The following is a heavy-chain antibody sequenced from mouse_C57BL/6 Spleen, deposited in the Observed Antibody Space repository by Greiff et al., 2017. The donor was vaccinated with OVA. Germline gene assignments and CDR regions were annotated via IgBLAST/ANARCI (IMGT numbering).Heavy chain of an antibody. CDR1: GYAFSSSW. D-gene: IGHD4-1*01. V-gene: IGHV1-82*01. CDR2: IYPGDGDT. Sequence: VQLQQSGPELVKPGASVKISCKASGYAFSSSWMNWVKQRPGKGLEWIGRIYPGDGDTNYNGKFKGKATLTADKSSSTAYMQLSSLTSEDSAVYFCARGRTVSYAMDYWGQGTSVTVSS. J-gene: IGHJ4*01. CDR3: ARGRTVSYAMDY.